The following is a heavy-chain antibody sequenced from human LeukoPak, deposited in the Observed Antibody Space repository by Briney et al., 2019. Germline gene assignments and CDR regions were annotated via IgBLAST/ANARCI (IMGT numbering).Heavy chain of an antibody. D-gene: IGHD2-8*01. Sequence: GGSLRLSCVASGFTFSNYWMNWVRQAPGERPGWVANIKEDGGEKYYVDSVKGRFTISRDNAKNSLYLQMNSLRAEDTAVYYCATGRTKKYWGQGTLVTVSS. V-gene: IGHV3-7*01. CDR1: GFTFSNYW. J-gene: IGHJ4*02. CDR2: IKEDGGEK. CDR3: ATGRTKKY.